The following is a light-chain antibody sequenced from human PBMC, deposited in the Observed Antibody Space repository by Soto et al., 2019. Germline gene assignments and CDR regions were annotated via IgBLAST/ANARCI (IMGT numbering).Light chain of an antibody. Sequence: EIVMTQSPATLSVSPGERATLSCRASQSVSSNLAWYQQKPGQAPRLLIYGVSTRATGIPARFSGNGSGTEFTLTISSLQSEDLAVYYCQQYNNSPQPFGQGTKVEI. V-gene: IGKV3-15*01. CDR2: GVS. CDR3: QQYNNSPQP. CDR1: QSVSSN. J-gene: IGKJ1*01.